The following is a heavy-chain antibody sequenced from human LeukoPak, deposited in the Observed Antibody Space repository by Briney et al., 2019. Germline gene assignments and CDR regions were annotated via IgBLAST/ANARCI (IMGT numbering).Heavy chain of an antibody. CDR1: GFTFNSYS. V-gene: IGHV3-21*01. CDR3: ASPPPGSYYNFDY. D-gene: IGHD3-10*01. Sequence: PGGSLRLSCAASGFTFNSYSMNWVRQAPGKGLEWVSSISSSSSYIYYADSVKGRFTISRDNAKNSLYLQMNSLRAEDTAVYYCASPPPGSYYNFDYWGQGTLVTVSS. J-gene: IGHJ4*02. CDR2: ISSSSSYI.